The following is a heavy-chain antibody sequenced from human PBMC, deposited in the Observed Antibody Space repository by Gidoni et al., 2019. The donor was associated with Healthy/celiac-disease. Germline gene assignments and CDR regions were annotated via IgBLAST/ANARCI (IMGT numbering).Heavy chain of an antibody. D-gene: IGHD2-15*01. Sequence: EVQLVESGGGLVQPGRSLRLSCAASGFPFDDYAMHWVRQAPGKGLEWVSGISWKSGSIGYADSVKGRFTISRDNAKNSLYLQMNSLRAEDTALYYCAKGFSGQEGPFDYWGQGTLVTVSS. CDR1: GFPFDDYA. CDR3: AKGFSGQEGPFDY. V-gene: IGHV3-9*01. J-gene: IGHJ4*02. CDR2: ISWKSGSI.